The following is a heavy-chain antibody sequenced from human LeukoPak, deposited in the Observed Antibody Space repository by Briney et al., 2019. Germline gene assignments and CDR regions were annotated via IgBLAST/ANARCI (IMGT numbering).Heavy chain of an antibody. J-gene: IGHJ4*02. CDR3: ARQSSPELALRRAHFDY. CDR2: IYYSGST. D-gene: IGHD1-14*01. V-gene: IGHV4-39*01. Sequence: PSATLSLTCTVFGGSISSRSYFWGWIRQPPGKGLEWIGSIYYSGSTYYNPSVKSRVPISVDTSKNQFSLKLNSVTAADTAVYYCARQSSPELALRRAHFDYWGQGTLVTVSS. CDR1: GGSISSRSYF.